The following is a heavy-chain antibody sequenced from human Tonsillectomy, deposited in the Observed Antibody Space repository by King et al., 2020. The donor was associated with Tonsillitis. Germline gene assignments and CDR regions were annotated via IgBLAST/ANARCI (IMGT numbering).Heavy chain of an antibody. V-gene: IGHV3-30*04. CDR1: A. D-gene: IGHD1-26*01. Sequence: AMHWVRQAPGKGLEWVAVISYDGSNKYYADSVKCRFTISRDNSKNTLYLQMNRLRSEDTAVYYCARAQWEILWRIFDYWGQGTLVTVSS. J-gene: IGHJ4*02. CDR2: ISYDGSNK. CDR3: ARAQWEILWRIFDY.